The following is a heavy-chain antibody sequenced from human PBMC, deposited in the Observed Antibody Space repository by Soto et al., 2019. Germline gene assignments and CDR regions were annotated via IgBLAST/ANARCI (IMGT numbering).Heavy chain of an antibody. CDR3: ARGVENTGVVLDVFGYYGMDV. V-gene: IGHV1-3*01. Sequence: ASVKVSCKASGYSFTSYAIYWVRQAPGQRLEWMGWINAGNGNTKYSQKLQGRVTFTGDTSASTAHMELSSLRSEDTAVYFCARGVENTGVVLDVFGYYGMDVWGQGTTVTVYS. J-gene: IGHJ6*02. CDR2: INAGNGNT. CDR1: GYSFTSYA. D-gene: IGHD2-2*01.